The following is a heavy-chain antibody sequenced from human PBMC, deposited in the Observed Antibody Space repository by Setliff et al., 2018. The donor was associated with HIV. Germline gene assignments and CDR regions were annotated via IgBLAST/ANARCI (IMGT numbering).Heavy chain of an antibody. CDR2: IYSGGST. CDR1: GFTVSSNY. V-gene: IGHV3-66*01. J-gene: IGHJ6*02. D-gene: IGHD3-10*01. Sequence: GSLRLSCAASGFTVSSNYMSWVRQAPGKGLEWVSVIYSGGSTYYADSVKGRFTISRDNAKNTLYLQMNSLRAEDTAVYYCARGDRGVVNGMDVWGQGTTVTVSS. CDR3: ARGDRGVVNGMDV.